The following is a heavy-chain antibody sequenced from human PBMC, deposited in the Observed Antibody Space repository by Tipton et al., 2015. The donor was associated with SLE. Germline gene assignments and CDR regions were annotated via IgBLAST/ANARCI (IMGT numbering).Heavy chain of an antibody. J-gene: IGHJ3*02. D-gene: IGHD2-15*01. CDR1: GYSISSGYY. Sequence: TLSLTCAVSGYSISSGYYWGWIRQPPGKGLGWIGSIYHSGSTYYNPSLKSRVTISVDTSKNQFSLKLSSVTAADTAVYYCARRGWVAHGAGAFDIWGQGTMVTVSS. CDR3: ARRGWVAHGAGAFDI. CDR2: IYHSGST. V-gene: IGHV4-38-2*01.